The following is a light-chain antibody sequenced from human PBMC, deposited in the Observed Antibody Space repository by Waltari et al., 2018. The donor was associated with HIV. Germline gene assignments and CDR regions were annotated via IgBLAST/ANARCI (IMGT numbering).Light chain of an antibody. V-gene: IGLV1-44*01. CDR1: SSNIGSNT. J-gene: IGLJ2*01. Sequence: QSVLTQPPSASGTPGQRVTISCSGSSSNIGSNTVNWYQQLPGTAPKVLMYRNDQRPSGVPDRFSGSKSGTSASLAISGLQSEDEADYYCAAWDGSLNGVLFGGGTKLTVL. CDR2: RND. CDR3: AAWDGSLNGVL.